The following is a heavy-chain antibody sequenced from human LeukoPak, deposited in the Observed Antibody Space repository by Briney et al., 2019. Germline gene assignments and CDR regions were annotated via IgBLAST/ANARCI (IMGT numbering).Heavy chain of an antibody. V-gene: IGHV1-2*02. CDR1: GYTFTGYY. CDR3: ARDLGSDYYYYYMDV. CDR2: INPNSGGT. J-gene: IGHJ6*03. D-gene: IGHD3-16*01. Sequence: ASVKVSCKASGYTFTGYYMHWVRQAPGQGLEWMGWINPNSGGTNYAQKFQGRVTMTRDTSISTAYMELSRLRSDDTAVYYCARDLGSDYYYYYMDVWGNGTTVSISS.